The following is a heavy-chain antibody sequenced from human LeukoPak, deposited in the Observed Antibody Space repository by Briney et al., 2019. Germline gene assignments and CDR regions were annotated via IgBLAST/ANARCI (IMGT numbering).Heavy chain of an antibody. Sequence: SVKVSCKASGGTFSRYAISWVRQAPGQGLEWMGGIIPIFGTANYAQKFQGRVTITTDESTSTAYMELSSLRSEDTAVYYCARCEMGPDILTRYYRLYYYYMDVWGKGTTVTVSS. D-gene: IGHD3-9*01. CDR3: ARCEMGPDILTRYYRLYYYYMDV. V-gene: IGHV1-69*05. CDR1: GGTFSRYA. CDR2: IIPIFGTA. J-gene: IGHJ6*03.